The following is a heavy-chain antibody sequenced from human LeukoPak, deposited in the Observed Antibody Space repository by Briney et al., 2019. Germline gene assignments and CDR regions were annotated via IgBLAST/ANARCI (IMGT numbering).Heavy chain of an antibody. CDR1: GYSISSGYY. Sequence: SETLSLTCTVSGYSISSGYYWGWIRQPPGKGLEWIGSIYHSETTNYNPSLKSRVIISVDTSKNQFSLKMSSVTAADTAVYYCARSTGYPNFDYWGQGTLVTVSS. CDR3: ARSTGYPNFDY. J-gene: IGHJ4*02. V-gene: IGHV4-38-2*02. CDR2: IYHSETT. D-gene: IGHD3-9*01.